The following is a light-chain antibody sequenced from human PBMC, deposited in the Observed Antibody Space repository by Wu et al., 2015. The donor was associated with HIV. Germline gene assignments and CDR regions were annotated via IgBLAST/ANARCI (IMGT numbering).Light chain of an antibody. CDR1: QSVSNN. CDR3: QQYYYWPRT. V-gene: IGKV3-15*01. CDR2: GAY. Sequence: EIMMTQSPATLSVSPGERATLSCRTTQSVSNNLAWYQQKPGQTPRLLIFGAYTRATGIPARFSGNGSGTEFNLTISSLQSEDFAVYYCQQYYYWPRTFGQGTKVEIK. J-gene: IGKJ1*01.